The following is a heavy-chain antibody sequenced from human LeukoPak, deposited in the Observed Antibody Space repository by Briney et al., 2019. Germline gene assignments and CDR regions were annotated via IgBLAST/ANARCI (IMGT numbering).Heavy chain of an antibody. V-gene: IGHV4-34*01. CDR1: GGSFSGYY. J-gene: IGHJ4*02. CDR3: ARDSSRSYFDF. CDR2: INHSGST. Sequence: SETLSLTCAVYGGSFSGYYWSWIRQPPGKGLEWIGEINHSGSTNYNPSLKSRVTISVDTSKNQFSLKLDSVTAADTAVYYCARDSSRSYFDFWGQGTLVTVSS. D-gene: IGHD2-21*01.